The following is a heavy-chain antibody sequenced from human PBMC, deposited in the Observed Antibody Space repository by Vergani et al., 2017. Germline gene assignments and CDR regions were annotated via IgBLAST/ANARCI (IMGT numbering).Heavy chain of an antibody. V-gene: IGHV3-23*04. CDR3: ARETLSTSYYMDV. J-gene: IGHJ6*03. Sequence: EVQLVESGGGVGRPGESLRLSCAASGFTFDDHGMSWVRQAPGKGLEWVSAISGSGGSTYYADSVKGRFTISRDNSKNTLYLQMNSLRAEDTAVYYCARETLSTSYYMDVWGKGTTVTVSS. CDR1: GFTFDDHG. CDR2: ISGSGGST. D-gene: IGHD2-2*01.